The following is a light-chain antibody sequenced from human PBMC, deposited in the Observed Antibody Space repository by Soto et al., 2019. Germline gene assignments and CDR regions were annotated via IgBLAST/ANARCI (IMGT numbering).Light chain of an antibody. CDR2: DVN. Sequence: QSALTQHPSASGSPGQSVTISCTGTGSDVGGYNYVPWYQQHPGKAPKLIIYDVNKRPSGVPDRFSGSKSGNAASLTVSGLQAEDEADYYCGSFAASNNLLFGGGTQLTVL. V-gene: IGLV2-8*01. CDR3: GSFAASNNLL. CDR1: GSDVGGYNY. J-gene: IGLJ2*01.